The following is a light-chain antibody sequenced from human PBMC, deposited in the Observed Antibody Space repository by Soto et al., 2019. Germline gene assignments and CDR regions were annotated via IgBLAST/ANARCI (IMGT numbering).Light chain of an antibody. CDR3: SSYTSSSTSDVV. CDR2: DVS. V-gene: IGLV2-14*01. J-gene: IGLJ2*01. Sequence: QSVLTQPASVSGSPGQSITISCTGTSSDVGGYNYVSWYQQHPGKAPKLMIYDVSNRPSGVSNRFSGSKSGNTASLTISGLQAEDDSYYYCSSYTSSSTSDVVFGGGTKLNVL. CDR1: SSDVGGYNY.